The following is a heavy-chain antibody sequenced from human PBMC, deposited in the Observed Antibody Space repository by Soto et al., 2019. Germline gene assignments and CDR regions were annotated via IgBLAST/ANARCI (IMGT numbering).Heavy chain of an antibody. Sequence: EVQLLESGGGLVQPGGSLRLSCAASGFTFSSYAMTWVRQAPGKGREWVSAISGSGDSTYYAASVRGRFTISRDNSKNTLYLQMHSLSAEDTAVYDCARRNSGWYFDLWGRGTLVTVSS. V-gene: IGHV3-23*01. J-gene: IGHJ2*01. CDR2: ISGSGDST. CDR3: ARRNSGWYFDL. D-gene: IGHD4-4*01. CDR1: GFTFSSYA.